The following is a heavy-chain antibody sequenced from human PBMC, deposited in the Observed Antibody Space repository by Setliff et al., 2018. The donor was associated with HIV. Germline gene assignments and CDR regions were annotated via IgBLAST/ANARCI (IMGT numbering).Heavy chain of an antibody. CDR3: ARALYDSSPSFDY. V-gene: IGHV4-31*03. J-gene: IGHJ4*02. D-gene: IGHD3-22*01. Sequence: NPSETLSLTCTVSGGSISSGGYYWSWIRQHPGKGLEWIGYIYYSGSTYYNPSLKSRVTISVDTSKNQFSLKLSSVTAADTAVYYCARALYDSSPSFDYWGQGTLVTVSS. CDR1: GGSISSGGYY. CDR2: IYYSGST.